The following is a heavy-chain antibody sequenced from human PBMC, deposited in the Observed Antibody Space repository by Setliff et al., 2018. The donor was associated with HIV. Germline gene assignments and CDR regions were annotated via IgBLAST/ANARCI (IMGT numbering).Heavy chain of an antibody. CDR1: GGSFSGYY. CDR3: ARVVYTYYYMDV. CDR2: INHSGST. Sequence: SETLSLTCAVYGGSFSGYYWSWIRQPPGKGLEWIGEINHSGSTNYNPSLKSRVTISVDTSKNQFSLNMTSVTAADTAVYFCARVVYTYYYMDVWGKGTTVTV. V-gene: IGHV4-34*01. D-gene: IGHD4-4*01. J-gene: IGHJ6*03.